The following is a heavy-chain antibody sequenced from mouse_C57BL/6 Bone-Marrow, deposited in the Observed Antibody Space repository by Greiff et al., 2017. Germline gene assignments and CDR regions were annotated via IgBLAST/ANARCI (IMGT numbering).Heavy chain of an antibody. D-gene: IGHD4-1*01. Sequence: VQLQQSGAELVRPGASVKLSCTASGFNINDDYMHWVKQRPEQGLEWIGWIDPANGDTEYASKFQGKAPLTADTSSNTAYLQLSSLTSEDTAVYYCTTTWDDDWGQGTTLTVSS. V-gene: IGHV14-4*01. J-gene: IGHJ2*01. CDR3: TTTWDDD. CDR2: IDPANGDT. CDR1: GFNINDDY.